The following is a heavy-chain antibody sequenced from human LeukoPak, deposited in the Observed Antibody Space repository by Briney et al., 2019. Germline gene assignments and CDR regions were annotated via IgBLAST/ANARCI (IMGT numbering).Heavy chain of an antibody. CDR3: TRVGYIDEGIDY. CDR1: GFIFNTYW. J-gene: IGHJ4*02. V-gene: IGHV3-74*01. D-gene: IGHD5-24*01. CDR2: INSDGSST. Sequence: GGSLRLSCAASGFIFNTYWMHWVRQAPGKGLMWVSRINSDGSSTAYADSVKGRFTISRDNAKNSLYLQMNSLRAEDTAIYYCTRVGYIDEGIDYWGQGTLVTVSS.